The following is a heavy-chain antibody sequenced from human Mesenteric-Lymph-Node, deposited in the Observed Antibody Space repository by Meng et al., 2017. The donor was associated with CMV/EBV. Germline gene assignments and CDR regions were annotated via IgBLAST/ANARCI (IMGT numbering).Heavy chain of an antibody. D-gene: IGHD1/OR15-1a*01. CDR1: GFTFSGSA. Sequence: GGSLRLSCAASGFTFSGSAMHWVRQAPGKGLEWVSGIASGGSTYYADSVKGRFTISRDNSKNTLYLQMNSLRAEDTAVYYCAKDIRTISAFDIWGQGTMVTVSS. CDR3: AKDIRTISAFDI. J-gene: IGHJ3*02. CDR2: IASGGST. V-gene: IGHV3-23*01.